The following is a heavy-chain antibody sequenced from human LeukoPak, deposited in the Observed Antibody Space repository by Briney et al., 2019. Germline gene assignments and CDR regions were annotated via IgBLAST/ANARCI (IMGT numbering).Heavy chain of an antibody. V-gene: IGHV3-66*01. CDR2: IYSGGST. Sequence: GGFLRLSRAASGFTVSSNYMGWVRQAPGKGLEWVSVIYSGGSTYYADSVKGRFTISRDNSKNTLYLQMNSLRAEDTAVYYCAREGPDAFDIWGQGTMVTVSS. CDR3: AREGPDAFDI. J-gene: IGHJ3*02. CDR1: GFTVSSNY.